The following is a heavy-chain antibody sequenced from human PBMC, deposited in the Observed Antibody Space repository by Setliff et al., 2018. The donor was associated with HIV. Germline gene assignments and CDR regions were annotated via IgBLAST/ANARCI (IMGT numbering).Heavy chain of an antibody. CDR3: ARDPTGGAARFDY. D-gene: IGHD6-6*01. CDR1: GFTVSNNY. V-gene: IGHV3-66*02. Sequence: GGSLRLSCAASGFTVSNNYMSWVRQAPGKGLEWVSVIYDGGATYYGDSVKGRFTISRDNSKNTLHLQMNNLRAEDTAVYYCARDPTGGAARFDYWGQGTLVTVSS. CDR2: IYDGGAT. J-gene: IGHJ4*02.